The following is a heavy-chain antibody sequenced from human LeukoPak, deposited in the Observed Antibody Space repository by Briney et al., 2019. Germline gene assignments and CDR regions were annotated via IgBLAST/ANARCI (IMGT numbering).Heavy chain of an antibody. CDR3: ARQPAATAAFDI. V-gene: IGHV4-59*08. CDR2: IYYSGGDM. D-gene: IGHD5-18*01. Sequence: SETLSLTCTVSGGSINNYYWSWIRQPPGKGLERIGYIYYSGGDMNYNPSLKSRLTISVDTSKNQISLMLTSMTAADTAVYYCARQPAATAAFDIWAQGTMVTVSS. CDR1: GGSINNYY. J-gene: IGHJ3*02.